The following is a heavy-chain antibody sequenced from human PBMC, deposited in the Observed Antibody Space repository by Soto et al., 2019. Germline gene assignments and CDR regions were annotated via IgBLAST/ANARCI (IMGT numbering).Heavy chain of an antibody. CDR1: GGTFSRHA. Sequence: SVKVSCKASGGTFSRHAISWVRQAPGRGLEWMGGIIPIFGTTNYAQNFRARVTITADESTSTAYMELSSLTSEDTAVYYCGSVGYCSSTNCLFYYYHYGMDVWGQGTTVTVSS. V-gene: IGHV1-69*13. CDR2: IIPIFGTT. J-gene: IGHJ6*02. D-gene: IGHD2-2*03. CDR3: GSVGYCSSTNCLFYYYHYGMDV.